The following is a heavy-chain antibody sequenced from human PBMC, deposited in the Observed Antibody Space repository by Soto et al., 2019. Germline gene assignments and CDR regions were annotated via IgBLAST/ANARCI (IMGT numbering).Heavy chain of an antibody. CDR3: AREKTDVLLWFGELGY. D-gene: IGHD3-10*01. CDR2: IWYDGSNK. Sequence: QVQLVESGGGVVQPGRSLRLSCAASGFTFSSYGMHWVRQAPGKGLEWVAVIWYDGSNKYYADSVKGRFTISRDNSKNTLYLQMNSLRAEDTALYYCAREKTDVLLWFGELGYWGQGTLVTVSS. J-gene: IGHJ4*02. V-gene: IGHV3-33*01. CDR1: GFTFSSYG.